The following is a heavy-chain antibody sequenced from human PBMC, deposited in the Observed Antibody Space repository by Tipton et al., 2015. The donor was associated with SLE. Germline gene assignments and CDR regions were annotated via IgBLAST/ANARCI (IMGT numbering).Heavy chain of an antibody. Sequence: TLSLTCTVSGGSLTNYYWGWIRQPAGKGLEWIGRIYTGGNTKYNPSLESRVTLSVDASKDQFSLRLTSVTAADTAVYYCVVCSPSSCSYFDYWGQGRLVTVSS. CDR1: GGSLTNYY. CDR3: VVCSPSSCSYFDY. D-gene: IGHD2-2*01. CDR2: IYTGGNT. V-gene: IGHV4-4*07. J-gene: IGHJ4*02.